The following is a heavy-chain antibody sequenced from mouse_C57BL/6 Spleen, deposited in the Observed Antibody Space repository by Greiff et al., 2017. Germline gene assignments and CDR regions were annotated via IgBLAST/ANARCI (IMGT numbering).Heavy chain of an antibody. V-gene: IGHV1-52*01. D-gene: IGHD2-2*01. CDR3: ARNGYDREGFDD. J-gene: IGHJ2*01. CDR1: GYTFTSYW. Sequence: QVQLQQPGAELVRPGSSVKLSCKASGYTFTSYWMHWVKQRPIQGLEWIGNIDPSDSETHYNQKFKDKATLTVDKSSSTAYMQLSSLTSEDSAVYYCARNGYDREGFDDWGQGTTLTVSS. CDR2: IDPSDSET.